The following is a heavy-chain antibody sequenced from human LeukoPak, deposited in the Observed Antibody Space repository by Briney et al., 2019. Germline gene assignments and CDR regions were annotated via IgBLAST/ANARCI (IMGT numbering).Heavy chain of an antibody. J-gene: IGHJ5*02. CDR2: IYYSGST. D-gene: IGHD3-3*01. Sequence: SQTLSLTCTVSGGSISSSSYEWNWIRKPPGKGLEWIGYIYYSGSTNYNPSLKSRVTISVDTSKNQFSLKLSSVTAADTAVYYCAGLPNYDFWSGYYLAWGQGTLVTVSS. V-gene: IGHV4-61*01. CDR1: GGSISSSSYE. CDR3: AGLPNYDFWSGYYLA.